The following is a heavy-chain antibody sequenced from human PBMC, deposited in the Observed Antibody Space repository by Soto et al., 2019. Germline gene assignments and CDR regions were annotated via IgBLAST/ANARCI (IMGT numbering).Heavy chain of an antibody. V-gene: IGHV4-30-2*01. CDR2: INHLETT. CDR1: GASITFGGYS. J-gene: IGHJ4*02. Sequence: SETLSLTCTVSGASITFGGYSWSRIRQTPGKGLEWIGYINHLETTFYNPSFESRLTLSIDRAKNQFSLKLHSMSAADRAVYFCARGGGSDSFDYWGQGILTTVSS. D-gene: IGHD1-26*01. CDR3: ARGGGSDSFDY.